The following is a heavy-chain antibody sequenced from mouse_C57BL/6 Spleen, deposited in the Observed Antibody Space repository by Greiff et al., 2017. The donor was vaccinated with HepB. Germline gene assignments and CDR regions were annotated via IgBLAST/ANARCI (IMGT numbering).Heavy chain of an antibody. V-gene: IGHV10-1*01. D-gene: IGHD1-1*01. J-gene: IGHJ1*03. CDR3: VRRGTTVVGDWYFDV. Sequence: EVQLQESGGGLVQPKGSLKLSCAASGFSFNTYAMNWVRQAPGKGLEWVARIRSKSNNYATYYADSVKDRFTISRDDSESMLYLQMNNLKTEDTAMYYCVRRGTTVVGDWYFDVWGTGTTVTVSS. CDR2: IRSKSNNYAT. CDR1: GFSFNTYA.